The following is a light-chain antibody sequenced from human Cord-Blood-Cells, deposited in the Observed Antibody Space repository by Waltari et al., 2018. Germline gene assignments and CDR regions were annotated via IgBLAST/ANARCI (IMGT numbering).Light chain of an antibody. CDR3: SSYTSSSTWV. J-gene: IGLJ3*02. CDR1: RSDVAGYNY. Sequence: SALTKPASAPWYSGQSITITSTETRSDVAGYNYVPWYQQHLGKAPKFMIYDVSNRPSGVSNRFSGSKSGNTASLTIAGLQAEDEADYYCSSYTSSSTWVFGGGTKLTVL. CDR2: DVS. V-gene: IGLV2-14*01.